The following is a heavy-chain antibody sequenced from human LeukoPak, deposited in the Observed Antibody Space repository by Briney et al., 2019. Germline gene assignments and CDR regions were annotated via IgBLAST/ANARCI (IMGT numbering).Heavy chain of an antibody. V-gene: IGHV1-8*01. Sequence: GASVKVSCTASGYTFTSYDINWVRQATGQGLEWMGWMNPNSGNTGYAQKFQGRVTMTRNTSISTAYMELSSLRSEDTAVYYCAIWTLVAGSNFDYWGRGTLVTVSS. CDR2: MNPNSGNT. CDR3: AIWTLVAGSNFDY. CDR1: GYTFTSYD. D-gene: IGHD6-19*01. J-gene: IGHJ4*02.